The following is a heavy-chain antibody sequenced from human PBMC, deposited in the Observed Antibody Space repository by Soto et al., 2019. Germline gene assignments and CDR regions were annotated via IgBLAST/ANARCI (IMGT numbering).Heavy chain of an antibody. D-gene: IGHD6-19*01. CDR2: IDPADSYT. J-gene: IGHJ5*02. CDR3: ARQVAGSFRWLDP. CDR1: GYTFTNYW. Sequence: PGESLKISCKASGYTFTNYWIDWVRQMPGKGLEWMGRIDPADSYTNYSPSFQGHVTISVDESVSTAYLTWTSLKTSDTAMYYCARQVAGSFRWLDPWGQGTLVTVS. V-gene: IGHV5-10-1*01.